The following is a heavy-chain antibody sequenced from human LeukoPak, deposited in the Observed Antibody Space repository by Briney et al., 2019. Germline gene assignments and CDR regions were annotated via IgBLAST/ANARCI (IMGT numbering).Heavy chain of an antibody. J-gene: IGHJ4*02. CDR2: ISYDGSNK. Sequence: PGGSLRLSCAASGFTFSSSAMHWVRQAPGKGLEGVAVISYDGSNKYYADSVKGRFTIYRDNSKNTLYLQMNSLRAEDTAVYYCARDGDYYGSGRPYYWGQGTLVTVSS. CDR1: GFTFSSSA. CDR3: ARDGDYYGSGRPYY. V-gene: IGHV3-30*04. D-gene: IGHD3-10*01.